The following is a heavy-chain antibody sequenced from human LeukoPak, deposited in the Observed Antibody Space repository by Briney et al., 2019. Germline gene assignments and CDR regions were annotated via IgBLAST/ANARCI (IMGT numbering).Heavy chain of an antibody. V-gene: IGHV3-48*04. D-gene: IGHD5-24*01. Sequence: GGSLRLSCAASGYTFSSYSMNWVRQAPGKGLKWVSYISSTSSTIYYADSVKGRFTISRDNAKNSLYLQMNSLRAEDTAVYYCARGGEMANYYFDYWGQGTLVTVSS. CDR3: ARGGEMANYYFDY. CDR1: GYTFSSYS. CDR2: ISSTSSTI. J-gene: IGHJ4*02.